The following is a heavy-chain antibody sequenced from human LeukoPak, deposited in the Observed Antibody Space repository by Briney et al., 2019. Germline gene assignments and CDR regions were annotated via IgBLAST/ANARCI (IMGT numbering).Heavy chain of an antibody. V-gene: IGHV3-30*02. CDR3: AKDNSGWAFDY. Sequence: PGGSLRLSCVASGFTFSSYNIHRVRQAPGKGLEWVSFKRFDRDNEDYADSVKGRFTVSRDNSQKMVFLQMNSLRPEDTAVYYCAKDNSGWAFDYWGQGTLVAVSS. J-gene: IGHJ4*02. CDR1: GFTFSSYN. CDR2: KRFDRDNE. D-gene: IGHD5-12*01.